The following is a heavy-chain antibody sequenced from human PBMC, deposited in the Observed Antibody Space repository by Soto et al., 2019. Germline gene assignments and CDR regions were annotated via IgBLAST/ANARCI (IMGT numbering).Heavy chain of an antibody. V-gene: IGHV4-31*03. CDR3: ARVESGSRQIYFDY. J-gene: IGHJ4*02. CDR2: IYYSGTT. Sequence: PSETLSLTCTVSGGSISSGSSYWSWIRQSPGKGLEWIGYIYYSGTTYYNPSLKSRVSISLDTSKNQFSMKLSSVTAADTAVYYCARVESGSRQIYFDYWGQGSLVTVS. CDR1: GGSISSGSSY. D-gene: IGHD6-13*01.